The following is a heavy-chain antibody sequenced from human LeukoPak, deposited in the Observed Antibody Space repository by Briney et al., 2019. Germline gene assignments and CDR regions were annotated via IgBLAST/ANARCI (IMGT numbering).Heavy chain of an antibody. CDR2: VNRDGSET. CDR1: GFTFSTYS. Sequence: GGSLRLSCAASGFTFSTYSMNWVRQVPGRGPEWVANVNRDGSETYYLDSVKGRFTISKDNAKNSLYLQMNSLRAEDTALYHCARNNGMDVWGQGTTVIVSS. J-gene: IGHJ6*02. CDR3: ARNNGMDV. V-gene: IGHV3-7*03.